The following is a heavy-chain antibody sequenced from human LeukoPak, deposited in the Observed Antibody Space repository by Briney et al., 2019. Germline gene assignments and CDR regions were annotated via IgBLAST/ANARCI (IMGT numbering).Heavy chain of an antibody. J-gene: IGHJ4*02. CDR1: GYTFSSYD. D-gene: IGHD3-22*01. CDR2: INPNSGGT. CDR3: ARDERYDSSGYPFDY. Sequence: ASVKVSCKASGYTFSSYDISWVRQAPGQGLEWMGWINPNSGGTNYAQKFQGRVTMTRDTSISTAYMELSRLRSDDTAVYYCARDERYDSSGYPFDYWGQGTLVTVSS. V-gene: IGHV1-2*02.